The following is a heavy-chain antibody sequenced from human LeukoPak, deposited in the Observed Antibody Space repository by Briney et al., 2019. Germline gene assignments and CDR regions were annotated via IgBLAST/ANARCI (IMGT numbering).Heavy chain of an antibody. J-gene: IGHJ6*02. CDR2: IWYDGDNE. Sequence: PGGSLRLSCAASGFTFSSYGIHWVRQAPGKGLEWVALIWYDGDNEHFADSVKGRFTFSRDNSKNTLYLQMNSLRAEDTALYYCARAGYRGNYYGLDVWGQGTTVTVSS. D-gene: IGHD2-2*01. CDR1: GFTFSSYG. CDR3: ARAGYRGNYYGLDV. V-gene: IGHV3-33*01.